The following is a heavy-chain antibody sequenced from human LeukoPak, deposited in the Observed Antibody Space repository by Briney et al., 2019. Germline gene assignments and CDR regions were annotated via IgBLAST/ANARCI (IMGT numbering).Heavy chain of an antibody. Sequence: ASVKVSCKAVGYTFASSGISWVRQAPGQGLEWMGWISPHNGNTNYAQKIEGRVSMTTDTSTGTAYMELRSLRFDDTAVYYCARLTGGVGATSRHYYYYYMDVWGKGTTVTVSS. CDR1: GYTFASSG. CDR2: ISPHNGNT. J-gene: IGHJ6*03. CDR3: ARLTGGVGATSRHYYYYYMDV. D-gene: IGHD1-26*01. V-gene: IGHV1-18*01.